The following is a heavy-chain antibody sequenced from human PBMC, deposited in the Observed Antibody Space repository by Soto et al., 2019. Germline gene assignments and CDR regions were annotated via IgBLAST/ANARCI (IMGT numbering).Heavy chain of an antibody. CDR2: IKSKTDGGTT. CDR1: GFTFSNAW. V-gene: IGHV3-15*01. CDR3: TTDWNYYYYYGMDV. Sequence: AGGSLRLSCAASGFTFSNAWMSWVRQAPGKGLEWVGRIKSKTDGGTTDYAAPVKGRFTISKDDSKNTLYLQMNSLKTEDTAVYYCTTDWNYYYYYGMDVWGQGTTVTVSS. J-gene: IGHJ6*02. D-gene: IGHD1-1*01.